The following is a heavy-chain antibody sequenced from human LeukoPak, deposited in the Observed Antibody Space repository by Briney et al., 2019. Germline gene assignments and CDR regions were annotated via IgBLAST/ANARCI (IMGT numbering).Heavy chain of an antibody. Sequence: GGSLRLSCAASGFNFDDYVMNWVRQAPGKGLEWVSSISSSSSYIYYADSLKGRFTISRDNARNSLYLQMNSLRADDTAVYYCARGSTNYGNWFDPWGQGTLVTVSS. CDR3: ARGSTNYGNWFDP. CDR2: ISSSSSYI. V-gene: IGHV3-21*01. J-gene: IGHJ5*02. CDR1: GFNFDDYV. D-gene: IGHD3-16*01.